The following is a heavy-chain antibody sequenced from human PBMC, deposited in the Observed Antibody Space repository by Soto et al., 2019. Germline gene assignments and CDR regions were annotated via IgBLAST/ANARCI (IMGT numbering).Heavy chain of an antibody. J-gene: IGHJ4*02. D-gene: IGHD3-16*02. CDR2: IYSRSHGETV. CDR1: GFTFNKAW. V-gene: IGHV3-15*01. Sequence: EEQLVESGGGLVKEGGSLRLSCAATGFTFNKAWMSWVRQAPGKGLEWIGRIYSRSHGETVEYAAPVRGRFIISRDDSQNTLYLQMNSLRSEDTGVYPCLTLGEVILEYWGRGTLVTVSS. CDR3: LTLGEVILEY.